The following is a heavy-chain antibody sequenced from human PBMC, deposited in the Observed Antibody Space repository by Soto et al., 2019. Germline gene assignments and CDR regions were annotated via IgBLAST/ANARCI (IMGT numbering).Heavy chain of an antibody. D-gene: IGHD3-10*01. V-gene: IGHV3-21*01. CDR2: ISSSSSYI. CDR3: ARERMVRGVGNGMDV. CDR1: GFTFSSYS. J-gene: IGHJ6*02. Sequence: GGSLRLSCAASGFTFSSYSMNWVRQAPGKGLEWVSSISSSSSYIYYADSVKGRFTISRDNAKNSLYLQMNSLRAEDTAVYYCARERMVRGVGNGMDVWGQGTTVTVSS.